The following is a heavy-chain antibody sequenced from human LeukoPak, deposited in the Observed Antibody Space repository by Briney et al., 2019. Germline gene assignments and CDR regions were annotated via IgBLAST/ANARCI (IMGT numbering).Heavy chain of an antibody. D-gene: IGHD5-12*01. V-gene: IGHV3-48*04. CDR3: ARGSDNYGGYDDY. CDR1: GFTFSSYG. CDR2: ISSSSSTI. J-gene: IGHJ4*02. Sequence: GGSLRLSCAASGFTFSSYGMTWVRQAPGKGLEWVSYISSSSSTIYYADSVKGRFTISGDNAKSSLYLQMNSLRAEDTAVYYCARGSDNYGGYDDYWGQGTLVTVSS.